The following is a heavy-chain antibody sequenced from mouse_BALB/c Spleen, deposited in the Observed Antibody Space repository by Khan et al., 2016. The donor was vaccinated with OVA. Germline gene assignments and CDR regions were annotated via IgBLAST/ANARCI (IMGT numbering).Heavy chain of an antibody. J-gene: IGHJ3*01. CDR3: ARLAYYYDGEVVAL. CDR2: VSTGGHYT. Sequence: VQLVVPEVHVMKPGGALKLSCATSGFTFSAYGMSLVRQTPDKRLECVATVSTGGHYTCSPDTVKGQFTLFRGHAKNTLYLQMQVLKSKDTAMFYCARLAYYYDGEVVALWGQGTLVTVSS. D-gene: IGHD1-1*01. V-gene: IGHV5-6*01. CDR1: GFTFSAYG.